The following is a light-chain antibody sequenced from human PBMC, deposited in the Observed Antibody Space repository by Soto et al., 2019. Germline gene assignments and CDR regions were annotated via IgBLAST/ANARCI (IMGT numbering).Light chain of an antibody. Sequence: QSVLTQPPSVSASPGQKFTISCSGSSSNIGNNYVSWYQQLSGTAPKLLIYDNNKRPSGIPDRFSGSKSTTSATIGITGIQTGVEADYYSGTWDSSMTAYVVRTATTVTVL. CDR1: SSNIGNNY. V-gene: IGLV1-51*01. CDR2: DNN. CDR3: GTWDSSMTAYV. J-gene: IGLJ1*01.